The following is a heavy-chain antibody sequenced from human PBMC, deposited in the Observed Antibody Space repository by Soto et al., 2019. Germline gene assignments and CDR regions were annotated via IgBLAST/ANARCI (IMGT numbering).Heavy chain of an antibody. Sequence: SETLSLTYTFAGFHISNYYWRRIRQPPRKGLEWIAYIYYSGSTNYNPSLKSRVTISVDTSKNQFSLKLSSVTAADTAVYYCARLRIFDFGDYVGWFDPWGQGTLVTVSS. D-gene: IGHD4-17*01. CDR1: GFHISNYY. CDR3: ARLRIFDFGDYVGWFDP. J-gene: IGHJ5*02. V-gene: IGHV4-59*08. CDR2: IYYSGST.